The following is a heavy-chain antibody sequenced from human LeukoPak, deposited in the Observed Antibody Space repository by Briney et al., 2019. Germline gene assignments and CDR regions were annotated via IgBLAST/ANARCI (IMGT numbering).Heavy chain of an antibody. V-gene: IGHV3-23*01. Sequence: PGGSLRLSCAASGFTFSGYAMNWVRQAPGKGLEWVSGISGSGTNTYYADSVKGRFTISRDNSKNTLYMQMNSLRAEDTAVYYCAKGDKPVIAMVKFDYWGQGTLVTVSS. D-gene: IGHD5-18*01. CDR3: AKGDKPVIAMVKFDY. J-gene: IGHJ4*02. CDR1: GFTFSGYA. CDR2: ISGSGTNT.